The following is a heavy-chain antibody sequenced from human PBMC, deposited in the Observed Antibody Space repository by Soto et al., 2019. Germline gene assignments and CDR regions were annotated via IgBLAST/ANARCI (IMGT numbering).Heavy chain of an antibody. V-gene: IGHV4-59*01. Sequence: QVQLQESGPGLVKPSETLSLTCTVSGGSISSYYWSWVRQPPGKGLEWIGYIYYTGSTNYNPSLKSRVTISVDTSKNQFALKLRSVTAADTAVYYCARALPMVRGVISYYFDFWCQGTLVTVSS. CDR1: GGSISSYY. CDR3: ARALPMVRGVISYYFDF. J-gene: IGHJ4*02. D-gene: IGHD3-10*01. CDR2: IYYTGST.